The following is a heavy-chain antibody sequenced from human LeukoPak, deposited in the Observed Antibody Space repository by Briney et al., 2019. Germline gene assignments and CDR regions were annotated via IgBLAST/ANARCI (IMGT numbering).Heavy chain of an antibody. CDR1: GGSISSYY. V-gene: IGHV4-59*08. CDR3: AAIGSLHDAFDI. Sequence: SETLSLTCTVSGGSISSYYWSWIRQPPGKGLEWIGYIYYSGSTNYNPSLKSRVTISVDTSKNPFSLKLSSVTAADTAVYYCAAIGSLHDAFDIWGQGTMVTVSS. CDR2: IYYSGST. J-gene: IGHJ3*02.